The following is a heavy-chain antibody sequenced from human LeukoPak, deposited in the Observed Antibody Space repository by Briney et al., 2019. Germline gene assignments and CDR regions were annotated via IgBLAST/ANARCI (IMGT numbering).Heavy chain of an antibody. D-gene: IGHD3-10*01. CDR3: ARDTYYYGSGSYFFDY. CDR1: GFTFSNYW. V-gene: IGHV3-7*01. Sequence: GGSLRLSCAASGFTFSNYWMSWVRQAPGKGLEWVANIEQDGSEKYYVDSVKGRFTISRDNAKNSLYLQMNSLRAEDTAVYYGARDTYYYGSGSYFFDYWGQGTLVTVSS. CDR2: IEQDGSEK. J-gene: IGHJ4*02.